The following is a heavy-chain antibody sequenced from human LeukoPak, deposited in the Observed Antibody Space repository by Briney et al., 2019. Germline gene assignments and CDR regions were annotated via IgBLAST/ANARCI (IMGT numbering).Heavy chain of an antibody. CDR3: PRMYYDFWSCYSITYSYYYYMDV. D-gene: IGHD3-3*01. CDR1: GGSISSYY. CDR2: IYYSGST. Sequence: PSETLSLTCTVSGGSISSYYWSWLRQPPGKGLEWIGYIYYSGSTNYNPSLKSRVTISVDTSKNQFSLTLSSVTAADTPAFYFPRMYYDFWSCYSITYSYYYYMDVWGKGTTVTVSS. V-gene: IGHV4-59*01. J-gene: IGHJ6*03.